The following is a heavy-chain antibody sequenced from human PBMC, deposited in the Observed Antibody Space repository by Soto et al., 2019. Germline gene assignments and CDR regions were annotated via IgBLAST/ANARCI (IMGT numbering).Heavy chain of an antibody. J-gene: IGHJ6*03. CDR1: GYTFTSYD. D-gene: IGHD2-15*01. V-gene: IGHV1-8*01. CDR3: ARGDPGCSGGSCYPRRSDYYYMDV. CDR2: MNPNSGNT. Sequence: GASVKVSCKASGYTFTSYDINWVRQATGQGLEWMGWMNPNSGNTGYAQKFQGRVTMTRNTSISTAYMELSSLRSEDTAVYYCARGDPGCSGGSCYPRRSDYYYMDVWGKGTTVTVSS.